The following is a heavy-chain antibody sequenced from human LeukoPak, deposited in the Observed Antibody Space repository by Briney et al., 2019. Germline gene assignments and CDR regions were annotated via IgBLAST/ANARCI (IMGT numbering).Heavy chain of an antibody. D-gene: IGHD2-2*01. CDR1: GFTFSNAW. CDR3: TTDPPSGYQLIYYYYYYMDV. CDR2: IKSKTDGGTT. J-gene: IGHJ6*03. V-gene: IGHV3-15*01. Sequence: AGGSLRLSCAASGFTFSNAWMSWVRQAPGKGLEWVGRIKSKTDGGTTDYAAPVKGRFTISRDDSKNTLYLQMNSLKTEDTAVYYCTTDPPSGYQLIYYYYYYMDVWGKGTTVTVSS.